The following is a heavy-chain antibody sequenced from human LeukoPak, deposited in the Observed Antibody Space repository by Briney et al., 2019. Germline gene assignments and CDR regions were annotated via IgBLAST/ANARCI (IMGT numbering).Heavy chain of an antibody. CDR2: INPNSGGT. D-gene: IGHD3-22*01. CDR1: GYTFTGYY. Sequence: VASVKVSCKASGYTFTGYYMHWVRQAPGQGLEWMGWINPNSGGTNYAQKFQGWVTMTRDTSISTAYMELSRLRSDDTAVYYCARSDPSGYYSYDAFDIWGQGTMVTVSS. CDR3: ARSDPSGYYSYDAFDI. J-gene: IGHJ3*02. V-gene: IGHV1-2*04.